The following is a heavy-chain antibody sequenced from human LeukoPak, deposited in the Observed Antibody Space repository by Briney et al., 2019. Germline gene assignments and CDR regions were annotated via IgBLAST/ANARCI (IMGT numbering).Heavy chain of an antibody. V-gene: IGHV4-39*07. CDR2: IYYSGST. Sequence: SETLSLTCTVSGGSISSSSYYWGWIRQPPGKGLEWIGSIYYSGSTYYNPSLKSRVTISVDTSKNQFSLKLSSVTAADTAVYYCARVGRRYSGYDYPPTNWFDPWGQGTLVTVSS. CDR3: ARVGRRYSGYDYPPTNWFDP. CDR1: GGSISSSSYY. J-gene: IGHJ5*02. D-gene: IGHD5-12*01.